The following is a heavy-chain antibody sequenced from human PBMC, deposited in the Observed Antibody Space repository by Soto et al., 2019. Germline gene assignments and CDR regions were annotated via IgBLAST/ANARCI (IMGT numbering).Heavy chain of an antibody. CDR1: GGSISSSSYY. J-gene: IGHJ6*02. CDR3: ARALSSSWYYYYYYGMDV. CDR2: IYYSGST. Sequence: QLQLQESGPGLVKPSETLSLTCTVSGGSISSSSYYWGWIRQPPGKGLEWIGSIYYSGSTYYNPSPTSRVTISVDTSKNQLSLKLSSVTAADTAVYYCARALSSSWYYYYYYGMDVWGQGTPVTVSS. V-gene: IGHV4-39*01. D-gene: IGHD6-13*01.